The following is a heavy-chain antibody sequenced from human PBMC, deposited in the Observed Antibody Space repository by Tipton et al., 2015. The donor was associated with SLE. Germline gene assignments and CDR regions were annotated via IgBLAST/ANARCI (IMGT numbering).Heavy chain of an antibody. CDR2: IYYSGST. Sequence: TLSLTCNVSGGSISSHYWSWIRQPPGKGLEWIGYIYYSGSTNYNPSLKSRVTISVDTSKNQLSLKLSSVTAADTAVYYCARGAGYGDYAWGSRCMDVRGQGTTVTVSS. CDR3: ARGAGYGDYAWGSRCMDV. J-gene: IGHJ6*02. V-gene: IGHV4-59*11. D-gene: IGHD4-17*01. CDR1: GGSISSHY.